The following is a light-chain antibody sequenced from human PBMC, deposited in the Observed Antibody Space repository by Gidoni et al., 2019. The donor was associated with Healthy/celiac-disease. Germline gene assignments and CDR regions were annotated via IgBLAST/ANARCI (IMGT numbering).Light chain of an antibody. Sequence: DIQMTQSPSSLSASVGDRVTITCRASQGISNSLAWYQQKPGKAPKLLLYAASRLESGVPSRFSGSGSGTDYTLTISSLQPEDFATYYCQQYYSTRWTFGQXTKVEIK. CDR1: QGISNS. CDR2: AAS. V-gene: IGKV1-NL1*01. J-gene: IGKJ1*01. CDR3: QQYYSTRWT.